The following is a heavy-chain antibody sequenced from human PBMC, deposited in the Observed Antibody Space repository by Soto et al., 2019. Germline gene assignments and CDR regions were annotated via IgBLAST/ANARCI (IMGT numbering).Heavy chain of an antibody. V-gene: IGHV3-74*01. J-gene: IGHJ4*02. CDR2: INSDGSST. CDR3: ARIYCSGDSCSGFDQ. Sequence: GGSLRLSCAASGFTFSSYWMHWVRQAPGKGLVWVSRINSDGSSTSYADSVKGRFTISRDNAKNTLYLQMNSLRAEDTAVYYWARIYCSGDSCSGFDQWGQGTPVTVSS. CDR1: GFTFSSYW. D-gene: IGHD2-15*01.